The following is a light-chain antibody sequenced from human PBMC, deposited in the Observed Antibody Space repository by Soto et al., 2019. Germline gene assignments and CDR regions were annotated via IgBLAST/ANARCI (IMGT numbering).Light chain of an antibody. CDR2: GAS. Sequence: EIVMTQSPATLSMSPGERATLSCRASQSVRSTLAWYQQKPGQAPRLLIYGASTRATGVPARFSGSGSGTDFTLTISSLQAEDVAVYYCHQYYTTPWTFGQGTKVDIK. J-gene: IGKJ1*01. CDR3: HQYYTTPWT. CDR1: QSVRST. V-gene: IGKV3-15*01.